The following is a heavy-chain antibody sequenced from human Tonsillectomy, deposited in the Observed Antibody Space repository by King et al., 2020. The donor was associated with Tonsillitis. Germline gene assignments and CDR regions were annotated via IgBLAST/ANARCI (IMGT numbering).Heavy chain of an antibody. D-gene: IGHD3-3*01. CDR2: IGYDGTNK. Sequence: VQLVDSGGGVVHPGTSLRLSCAASGFTFSGYGVHWVRQAPGKGLEWVAVIGYDGTNKYYADSVKGRFTISRDNSKNTLYLQMNSLRAEDTAVYYCARDLEQDFWSAYYFDYWGQGTLVTVSS. J-gene: IGHJ4*02. CDR3: ARDLEQDFWSAYYFDY. V-gene: IGHV3-33*01. CDR1: GFTFSGYG.